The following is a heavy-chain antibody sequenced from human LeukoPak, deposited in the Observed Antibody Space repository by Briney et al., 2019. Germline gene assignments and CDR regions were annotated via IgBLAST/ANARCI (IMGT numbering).Heavy chain of an antibody. J-gene: IGHJ6*03. D-gene: IGHD3-10*01. CDR1: GGSISSYY. CDR2: IYYSGST. V-gene: IGHV4-59*01. CDR3: AREGTDQYYYYYMDV. Sequence: SETLSLTCTVSGGSISSYYWSWIRQPPGKGLEWIGYIYYSGSTNYNPSLKSRVTISLDTSKNQFSLKLSSVTAADTAVYYCAREGTDQYYYYYMDVWGKGATVTVPS.